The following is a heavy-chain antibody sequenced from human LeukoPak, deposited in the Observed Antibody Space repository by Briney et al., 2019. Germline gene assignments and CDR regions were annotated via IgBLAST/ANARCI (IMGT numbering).Heavy chain of an antibody. D-gene: IGHD3-10*01. J-gene: IGHJ6*02. V-gene: IGHV3-74*01. CDR3: VRPYGAGSSFSYYYGMDV. CDR1: GFTFTRYW. CDR2: MYSDGSDT. Sequence: GGSLRLSCAASGFTFTRYWMHWVRQAPGKGLVWVSRMYSDGSDTTYADSVKGRFTISRDNAKNTVYLQMNSLRAEDTAVYYCVRPYGAGSSFSYYYGMDVWGQGTTVTVSS.